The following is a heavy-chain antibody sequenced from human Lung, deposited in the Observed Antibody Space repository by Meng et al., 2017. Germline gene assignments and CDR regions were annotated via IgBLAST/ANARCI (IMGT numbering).Heavy chain of an antibody. CDR3: AKEEVPNDY. CDR1: GFTFSNSA. J-gene: IGHJ4*02. CDR2: ISIIGHNT. V-gene: IGHV3-23*01. D-gene: IGHD1-1*01. Sequence: GQRRESGGGLVRPGGSLRFSCAVSGFTFSNSALSWVRQAPGKGLEWVSGISIIGHNTYYADSVKGRFTISRDNSRNTLYLQMNSLRAEDTAIYYCAKEEVPNDYWGQGTLVTVSS.